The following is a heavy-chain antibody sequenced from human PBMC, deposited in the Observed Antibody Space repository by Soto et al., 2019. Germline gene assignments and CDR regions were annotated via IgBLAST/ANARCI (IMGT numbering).Heavy chain of an antibody. J-gene: IGHJ4*02. Sequence: QITLNESGPTLVKPTQTLTLTCTFSGFSLTTSGVGVGWIRQSPGKAPEWLALIYWDDDKRYSPSLKSRLTTTKDASKKRVVLTMANLDPADTATYYCAHRVLRTVFGLVTTTAIYFDFWGQGTPVAVSS. CDR3: AHRVLRTVFGLVTTTAIYFDF. CDR2: IYWDDDK. V-gene: IGHV2-5*02. D-gene: IGHD3-3*01. CDR1: GFSLTTSGVG.